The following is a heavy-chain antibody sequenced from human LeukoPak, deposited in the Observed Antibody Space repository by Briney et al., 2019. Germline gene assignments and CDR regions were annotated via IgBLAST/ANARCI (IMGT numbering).Heavy chain of an antibody. V-gene: IGHV4-30-2*01. D-gene: IGHD3-16*01. Sequence: PSETLSLTCAVSGGSISSGGYSWSWIRQPPGKGLEWIGYIYHSGSTYYNPSLKSRVTISVDRSKNQFSLRLNSVTPEDTAVYYCARSISGLGDWGQGTLVTVSS. CDR3: ARSISGLGD. CDR2: IYHSGST. J-gene: IGHJ4*02. CDR1: GGSISSGGYS.